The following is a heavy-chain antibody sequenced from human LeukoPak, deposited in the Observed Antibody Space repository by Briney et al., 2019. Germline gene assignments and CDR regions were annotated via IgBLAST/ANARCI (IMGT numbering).Heavy chain of an antibody. J-gene: IGHJ3*02. CDR1: GFTFSSYG. CDR2: IWYDGSNK. CDR3: ARTWQDCSSTSCYTLHAFDI. Sequence: GRSLRLSCAASGFTFSSYGMHWVRQAPGKGLEWVAVIWYDGSNKYYADSVKGRFTISRDNSKNTLYLQMNSLRAEDTAVYYCARTWQDCSSTSCYTLHAFDIWGQGTMVTVSS. D-gene: IGHD2-2*02. V-gene: IGHV3-33*01.